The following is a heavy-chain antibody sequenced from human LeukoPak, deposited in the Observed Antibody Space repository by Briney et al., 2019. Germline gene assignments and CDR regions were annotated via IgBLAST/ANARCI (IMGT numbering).Heavy chain of an antibody. V-gene: IGHV4-59*01. CDR1: GGSNNNYY. CDR3: ARVAGYCAGTTCCAFYFGS. Sequence: PSETLSLTCTVSGGSNNNYYWSWIRQPPGQGLEWIGHIYYSGNTDNNPSLKSRVSMSIDTSKSQLSLNLRSVTAADTAVYYCARVAGYCAGTTCCAFYFGSWGQGTLVTVSS. CDR2: IYYSGNT. J-gene: IGHJ4*02. D-gene: IGHD1-14*01.